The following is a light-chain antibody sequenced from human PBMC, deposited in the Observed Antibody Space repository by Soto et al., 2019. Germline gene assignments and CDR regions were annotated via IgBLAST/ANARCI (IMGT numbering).Light chain of an antibody. Sequence: DIQMTQSPSTLSASVGDRVTLTCRASQSVGIWLAWYQQKPGKAPNLLIYKASTLQSGVPSRFSGSGSGTEFTLTISSLQPDDFATYYCQQYDDNPLTFGGGTKVEIK. J-gene: IGKJ4*01. CDR1: QSVGIW. CDR3: QQYDDNPLT. CDR2: KAS. V-gene: IGKV1-5*03.